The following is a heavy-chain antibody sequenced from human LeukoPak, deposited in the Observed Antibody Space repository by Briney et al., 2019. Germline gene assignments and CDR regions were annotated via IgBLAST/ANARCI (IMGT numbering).Heavy chain of an antibody. CDR2: IYYSGST. Sequence: PSETPSLTCTVSGGSISSYYWSWIRQPPGKGLEWIGYIYYSGSTNYNPSLKSRVTISVDTSKNQFSLKLSSVTAADTAVYYCARVSVDFWSGYYTQVFDYWGQGTLVTVSS. D-gene: IGHD3-3*01. CDR1: GGSISSYY. CDR3: ARVSVDFWSGYYTQVFDY. V-gene: IGHV4-59*01. J-gene: IGHJ4*02.